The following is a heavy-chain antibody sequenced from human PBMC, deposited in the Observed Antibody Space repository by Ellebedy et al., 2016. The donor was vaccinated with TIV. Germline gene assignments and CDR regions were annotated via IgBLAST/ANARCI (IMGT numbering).Heavy chain of an antibody. CDR1: GGSISSYY. J-gene: IGHJ4*02. CDR3: ARRGKGYFDY. CDR2: IYYSGST. V-gene: IGHV4-59*08. D-gene: IGHD4-23*01. Sequence: SETLSLXXTVSGGSISSYYWSWIRQPPGKGLEWIGYIYYSGSTNYNPSLKSRVTISVDTSKNQFSLKLSSVTAADTAVYYCARRGKGYFDYWGQGTLVTVSS.